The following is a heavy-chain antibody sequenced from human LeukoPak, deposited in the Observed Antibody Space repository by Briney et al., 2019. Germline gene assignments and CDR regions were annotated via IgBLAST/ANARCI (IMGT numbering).Heavy chain of an antibody. CDR1: GFTSSSYA. Sequence: GGSLRLSCAASGFTSSSYAMSWVRQAPGKGLEWVSAISGSGGSTYYADSVKGRFTISRDNSKNSLYLQMNSLRAEDTAVYYCARDQREGIALLWFGELSNNDAFDIWGQGTMVTVSS. D-gene: IGHD3-10*01. J-gene: IGHJ3*02. V-gene: IGHV3-23*01. CDR3: ARDQREGIALLWFGELSNNDAFDI. CDR2: ISGSGGST.